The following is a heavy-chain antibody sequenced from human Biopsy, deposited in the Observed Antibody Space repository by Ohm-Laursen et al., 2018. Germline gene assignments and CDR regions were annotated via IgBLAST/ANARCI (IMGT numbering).Heavy chain of an antibody. D-gene: IGHD4-23*01. J-gene: IGHJ4*02. CDR2: ISCTGYT. V-gene: IGHV4-59*02. Sequence: TLSLTCTVSGDSVTKYYWSWIRQPPGKGLEWIGHISCTGYTSYNASLKSRVTISVDTSRNHFSLRLSSLTAADTAVYYCARGSNDFGGLYFPRWGQGTLLTVSS. CDR1: GDSVTKYY. CDR3: ARGSNDFGGLYFPR.